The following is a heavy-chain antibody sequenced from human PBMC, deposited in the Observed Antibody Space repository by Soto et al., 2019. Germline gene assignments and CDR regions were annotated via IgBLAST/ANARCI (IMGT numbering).Heavy chain of an antibody. CDR2: ISGSGGST. D-gene: IGHD2-15*01. CDR1: GFTFSSYA. CDR3: ARDRGAGGRWYFDY. V-gene: IGHV3-23*01. Sequence: GGSLRLSCAASGFTFSSYAMSWVRQAPGKGLEWVSAISGSGGSTYYADSVKGRFTISRDNSKSIAYLQMDSLKTEDTAVYFCARDRGAGGRWYFDYWGQGTQVTVSS. J-gene: IGHJ4*02.